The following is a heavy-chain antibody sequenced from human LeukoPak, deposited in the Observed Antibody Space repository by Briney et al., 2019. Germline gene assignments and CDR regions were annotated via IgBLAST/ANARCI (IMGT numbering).Heavy chain of an antibody. J-gene: IGHJ4*02. CDR3: AKGRGSKYYFDY. CDR1: GFTFDDYA. CDR2: ISWNSGSI. D-gene: IGHD3-10*01. Sequence: GRSLRLSCAASGFTFDDYAMHWVRQAPGKGLEWVSGISWNSGSIGYADSVKGRFTISRDNAKNSLYLQMNSLRTEDTALYYCAKGRGSKYYFDYWGQGTLVTVSS. V-gene: IGHV3-9*01.